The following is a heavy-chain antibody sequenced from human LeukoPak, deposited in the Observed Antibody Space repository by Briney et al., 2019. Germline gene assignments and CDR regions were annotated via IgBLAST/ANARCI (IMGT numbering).Heavy chain of an antibody. CDR2: INSDGSST. D-gene: IGHD6-13*01. CDR3: ARVDQGQQLAHYDY. CDR1: GFTFSSYW. J-gene: IGHJ4*02. V-gene: IGHV3-74*01. Sequence: GGSLRLSCAASGFTFSSYWMHWVRQAPGKGLVWVSRINSDGSSTSYADSVKGRFTISRDNAKNTLYLQMNSLRAEDTAVYYCARVDQGQQLAHYDYWGQGTLVTVSS.